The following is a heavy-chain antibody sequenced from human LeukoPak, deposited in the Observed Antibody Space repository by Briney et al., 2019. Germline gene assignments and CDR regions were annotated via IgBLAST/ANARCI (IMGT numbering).Heavy chain of an antibody. CDR1: GFTFNTYG. V-gene: IGHV3-33*01. D-gene: IGHD1-26*01. Sequence: GGSLRLSCAASGFTFNTYGMHWVRQAQGKGLEWGALIWYDGSNENYADSVKGRFTISRDNSRNTLYLQMNSLRGENTPVYYCARGGLTIAEATTSWYLDYWGQGTLVTVSS. J-gene: IGHJ4*02. CDR3: ARGGLTIAEATTSWYLDY. CDR2: IWYDGSNE.